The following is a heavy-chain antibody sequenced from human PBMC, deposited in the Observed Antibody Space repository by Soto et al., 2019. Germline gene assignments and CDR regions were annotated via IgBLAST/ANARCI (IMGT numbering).Heavy chain of an antibody. J-gene: IGHJ6*02. CDR3: ARAEWVDSSGYYYADYYYGMDV. CDR1: GGTFSSYA. CDR2: IIPIFGTA. V-gene: IGHV1-69*01. D-gene: IGHD3-22*01. Sequence: QVQLVQSGAEVKKPGSSVKVSCKASGGTFSSYAISWVRQAPGQGLEWMGGIIPIFGTANYAQKFQGRVTITADESTSTAYMELSSLRSEDTAVYYCARAEWVDSSGYYYADYYYGMDVWGQGTTVTVSS.